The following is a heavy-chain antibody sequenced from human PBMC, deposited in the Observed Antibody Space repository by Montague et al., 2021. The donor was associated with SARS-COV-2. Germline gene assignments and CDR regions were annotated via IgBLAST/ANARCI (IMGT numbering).Heavy chain of an antibody. CDR1: GGSISSSSYY. D-gene: IGHD1-1*01. V-gene: IGHV4-39*01. J-gene: IGHJ4*02. CDR2: IYYRGST. Sequence: SETLSLTCTVSGGSISSSSYYWAWIRQPPGTGLEWIGSIYYRGSTYYNPSLKSRVFISVDTSKKQFSLKLSSVTAADTAVYYCARQRNDDVLDYWGQGTLVTVSS. CDR3: ARQRNDDVLDY.